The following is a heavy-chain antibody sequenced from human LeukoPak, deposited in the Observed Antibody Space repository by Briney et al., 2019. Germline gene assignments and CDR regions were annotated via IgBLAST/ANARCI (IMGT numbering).Heavy chain of an antibody. CDR1: GFTFSYYA. D-gene: IGHD3-16*02. J-gene: IGHJ4*02. CDR2: IRCSASST. V-gene: IGHV3-23*01. CDR3: ARDQMSYTYWEAADS. Sequence: GGALRLSCAASGFTFSYYAMNWVRQAPGKGLEWVSVIRCSASSTFYAVSVKGRFTISRDHSQNPLHMQMKSVRVEDTALYYCARDQMSYTYWEAADSWGQGTLVTVCS.